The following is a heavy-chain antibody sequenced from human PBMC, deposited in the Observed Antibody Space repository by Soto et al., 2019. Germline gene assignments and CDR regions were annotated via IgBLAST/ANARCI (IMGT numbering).Heavy chain of an antibody. D-gene: IGHD2-15*01. CDR3: ARPTLPGYSIHFNS. CDR1: GYIFIDDW. J-gene: IGHJ4*02. Sequence: GASLKISCKASGYIFIDDWIGWVRQMPGKGLEWMGIVYPRDSDTRYSPSFQGQVTISADRSTGTSFLQWRSLKASDTALYYCARPTLPGYSIHFNSWGQGTLVTVSS. CDR2: VYPRDSDT. V-gene: IGHV5-51*01.